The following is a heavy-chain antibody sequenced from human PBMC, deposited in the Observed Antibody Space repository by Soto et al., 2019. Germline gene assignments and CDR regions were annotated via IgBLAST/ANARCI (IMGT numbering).Heavy chain of an antibody. CDR3: GRGILAPFYYDSSGYPLDY. CDR2: IYHSGTT. J-gene: IGHJ4*02. D-gene: IGHD3-22*01. CDR1: GASISSSYW. V-gene: IGHV4-4*02. Sequence: QVHLQESGPGLVRPSGTLSLTCAVSGASISSSYWWSWVRQSPGKGLEWIGQIYHSGTTNYNPSLESRVTMSMEASKNQFSLKLTSVTAADTAVYYCGRGILAPFYYDSSGYPLDYWGQGTLVIVSS.